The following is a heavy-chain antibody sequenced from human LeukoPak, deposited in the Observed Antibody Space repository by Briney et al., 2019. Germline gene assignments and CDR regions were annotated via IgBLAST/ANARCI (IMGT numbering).Heavy chain of an antibody. D-gene: IGHD1-1*01. J-gene: IGHJ4*02. CDR3: AKDRVRTGTTFFDY. CDR1: GFTFSSYG. V-gene: IGHV3-30*18. Sequence: GGSLRLSCAASGFTFSSYGMHWVRQAPGKGLEWVAVISYDGSNKYYADSVKGRFTISRDNSKNTLYLQMNSLRAKDTAVYYCAKDRVRTGTTFFDYWGQGTLVTVSS. CDR2: ISYDGSNK.